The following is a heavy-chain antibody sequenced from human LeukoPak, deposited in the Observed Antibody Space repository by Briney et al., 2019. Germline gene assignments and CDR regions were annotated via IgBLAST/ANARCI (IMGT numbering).Heavy chain of an antibody. CDR3: ARGHYGMDV. CDR1: GFTVSSNY. CDR2: INQDESEK. Sequence: GGSLRLSCAASGFTVSSNYMSWVRQAPGKGLEWVANINQDESEKYYPDSVKGGFTISRDNAKNSLYLQINSLRAEDTAVYYCARGHYGMDVWGQGTTVTVSS. V-gene: IGHV3-7*01. J-gene: IGHJ6*02.